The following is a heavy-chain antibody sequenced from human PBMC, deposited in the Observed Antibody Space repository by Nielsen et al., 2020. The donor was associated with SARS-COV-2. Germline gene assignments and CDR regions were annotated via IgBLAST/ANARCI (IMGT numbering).Heavy chain of an antibody. J-gene: IGHJ6*02. CDR2: ISWNSGSI. CDR3: AKDGLWFGDPGDYYGMDV. D-gene: IGHD3-10*01. Sequence: SLKISCAASGFTFDDYAMHWVRQAPGKGLEWVSGISWNSGSIGYADSVKGRFTISRDNAKNSLYLQMNSLRAEDTALYYCAKDGLWFGDPGDYYGMDVWGQWTTVTVSS. CDR1: GFTFDDYA. V-gene: IGHV3-9*01.